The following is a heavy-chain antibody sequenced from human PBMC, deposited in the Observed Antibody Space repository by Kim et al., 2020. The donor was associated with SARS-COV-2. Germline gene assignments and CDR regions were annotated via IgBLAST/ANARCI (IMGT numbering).Heavy chain of an antibody. Sequence: ADSVKGRFTISRDSSKNTLYLQMNSLRAEDTAVYYCAKGGYSYGNTHFDYWGQGTLVTVSS. D-gene: IGHD5-18*01. J-gene: IGHJ4*02. CDR3: AKGGYSYGNTHFDY. V-gene: IGHV3-23*01.